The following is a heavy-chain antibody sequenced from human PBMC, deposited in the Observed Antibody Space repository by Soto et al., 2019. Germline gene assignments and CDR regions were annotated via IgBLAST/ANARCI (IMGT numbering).Heavy chain of an antibody. Sequence: QVQLVESGGGVVQPGRSLRLSCAASGFTFSSYAMHWVRQAPGKGLEWVAVISYDGSNKYYADSVKGRFTISRDNSKNTLYLQMNSLRAEDTAAYYCARVARYSGSYYSDYWGQGTLVTVSS. D-gene: IGHD1-26*01. CDR1: GFTFSSYA. J-gene: IGHJ4*02. CDR3: ARVARYSGSYYSDY. V-gene: IGHV3-30*04. CDR2: ISYDGSNK.